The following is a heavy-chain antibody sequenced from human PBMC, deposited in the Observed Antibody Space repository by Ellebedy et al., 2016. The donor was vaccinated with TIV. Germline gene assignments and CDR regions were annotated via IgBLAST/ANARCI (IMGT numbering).Heavy chain of an antibody. CDR2: IKRDGSDE. CDR1: GFTFSSYW. Sequence: GESLKISCAASGFTFSSYWMTWVRQAPGKGLEWVANIKRDGSDEYYVDSVKGRFTISRDNAKNSLYLQMNSLRVEDTALYYCGYDGDRGGLAYWGQGTLVTVSS. D-gene: IGHD3-10*01. J-gene: IGHJ4*02. CDR3: GYDGDRGGLAY. V-gene: IGHV3-7*03.